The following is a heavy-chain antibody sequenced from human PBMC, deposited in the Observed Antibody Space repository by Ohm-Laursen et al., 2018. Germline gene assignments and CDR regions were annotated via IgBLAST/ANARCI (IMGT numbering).Heavy chain of an antibody. J-gene: IGHJ6*02. CDR3: ARSSMVRGVIRVPYYYGMDV. Sequence: SLRLSCAASGFTFSNYAMYWVRQAPGKGLEWVSAITDSGGSTFYADSVKGRFTISRDNSKNTLYLQMNSLRAEDTAVYYCARSSMVRGVIRVPYYYGMDVWGQGTTVTVSS. V-gene: IGHV3-23*01. D-gene: IGHD3-10*01. CDR1: GFTFSNYA. CDR2: ITDSGGST.